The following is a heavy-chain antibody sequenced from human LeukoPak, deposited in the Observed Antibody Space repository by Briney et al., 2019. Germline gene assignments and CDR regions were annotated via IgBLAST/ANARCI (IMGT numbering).Heavy chain of an antibody. D-gene: IGHD1-14*01. CDR3: ARTGGRGYFVF. Sequence: SGGPLPPLRSLSGFTFTDYYKSWNRLAPGKGREWVSYFISGVSTIYYEDSVKVRFTISRDNVKNTLYLQMNSLRAEDTAVYCCARTGGRGYFVFWGRGALVTVAS. V-gene: IGHV3-11*01. J-gene: IGHJ2*01. CDR2: FISGVSTI. CDR1: GFTFTDYY.